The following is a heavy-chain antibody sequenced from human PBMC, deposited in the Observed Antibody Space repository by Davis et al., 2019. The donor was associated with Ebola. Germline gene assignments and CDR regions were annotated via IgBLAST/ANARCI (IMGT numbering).Heavy chain of an antibody. CDR1: GFTFSDYY. Sequence: PGGSLRLSCAASGFTFSDYYMSWIRQAPGKGLEWVSYISSSGSTIYYADSVKGRFTISRDNAKNSLYLQMNSLRAEDTAVYYCAREVVRGVILFDYWGQGTLVTVSS. D-gene: IGHD3-10*01. V-gene: IGHV3-11*01. CDR3: AREVVRGVILFDY. CDR2: ISSSGSTI. J-gene: IGHJ4*02.